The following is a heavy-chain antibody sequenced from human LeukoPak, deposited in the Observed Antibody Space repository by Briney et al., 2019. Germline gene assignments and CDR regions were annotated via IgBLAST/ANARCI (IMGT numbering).Heavy chain of an antibody. CDR2: MNPNSGNT. CDR3: ARALRVGRYSADY. V-gene: IGHV1-8*01. D-gene: IGHD2-15*01. CDR1: GYTFTSYD. Sequence: ASVKVSCKASGYTFTSYDINWVRQATGQGPEWMGWMNPNSGNTGSARRFQGRVTMTRNTSISTAYMELSSLRSEDTAVYYCARALRVGRYSADYWGQGTLVTVSS. J-gene: IGHJ4*02.